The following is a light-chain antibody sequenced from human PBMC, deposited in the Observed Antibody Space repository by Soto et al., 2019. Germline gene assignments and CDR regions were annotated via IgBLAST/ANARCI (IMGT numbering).Light chain of an antibody. V-gene: IGKV3-15*01. CDR2: GAS. J-gene: IGKJ1*01. CDR1: QSVSSN. CDR3: QQYNNWPWT. Sequence: EIVMTQSPATLSVYPGERATLSCRASQSVSSNLAWYQQKPGQAPRLLIYGASTRATGIPARFSGSGSGTEFTLTISSLQSEDFAVYYCQQYNNWPWTFGQGTRWIS.